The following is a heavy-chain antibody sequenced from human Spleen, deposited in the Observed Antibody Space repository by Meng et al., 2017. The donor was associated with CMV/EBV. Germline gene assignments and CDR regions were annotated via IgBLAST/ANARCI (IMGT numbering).Heavy chain of an antibody. Sequence: SETLSLTCTVSGGSVSSGSYYWSWIRQPPGKGLEWIGYIYYSGSTNYNPSLKSRVTISVDTSKNYFSLNLNSVTAADTALYYCSRSHSANWYYGMDVWGLGTTVTVSS. J-gene: IGHJ6*02. V-gene: IGHV4-61*03. CDR1: GGSVSSGSYY. CDR3: SRSHSANWYYGMDV. CDR2: IYYSGST. D-gene: IGHD4/OR15-4a*01.